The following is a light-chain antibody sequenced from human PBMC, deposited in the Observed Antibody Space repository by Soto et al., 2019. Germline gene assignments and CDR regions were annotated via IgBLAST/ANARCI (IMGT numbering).Light chain of an antibody. J-gene: IGKJ2*01. CDR1: QTVARN. V-gene: IGKV3-15*01. Sequence: EIMMTQSPATLSVSPGERATLSCRASQTVARNLAWYQQKPGQAPRPLIHGASTRATGVSARFSGSGSGTEFTLTISSLQSEDFAVYYCQQYHNWPPQYTFGQGTKLQIK. CDR3: QQYHNWPPQYT. CDR2: GAS.